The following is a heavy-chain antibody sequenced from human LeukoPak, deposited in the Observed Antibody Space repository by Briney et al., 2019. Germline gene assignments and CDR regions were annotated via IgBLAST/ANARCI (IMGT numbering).Heavy chain of an antibody. V-gene: IGHV3-23*01. J-gene: IGHJ6*03. CDR1: GFTFSSYA. Sequence: GGSLRLSCAASGFTFSSYAMSWVRQAPGKGLEWVSAISGSGGSTYYADSVKGRFTISRDNSKNTLYLQMNSLRAGDTAVYYCAKSEVGATTGYYYYYMDVWGKGTTVTVSS. D-gene: IGHD1-26*01. CDR2: ISGSGGST. CDR3: AKSEVGATTGYYYYYMDV.